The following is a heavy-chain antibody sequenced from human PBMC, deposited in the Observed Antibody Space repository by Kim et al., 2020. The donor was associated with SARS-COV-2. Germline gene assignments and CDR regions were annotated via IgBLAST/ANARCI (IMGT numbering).Heavy chain of an antibody. V-gene: IGHV3-30*18. J-gene: IGHJ4*02. CDR3: AKDLEGVGDCSSTSCYGFDY. Sequence: GGSLRLSCAASGFTLSSYGMHWVRQAPGKGLEWVAVISYDGSNKYYADSVKGRFTISRDNSKNTLYLQMNSLRAEDTAVYYCAKDLEGVGDCSSTSCYGFDYWGQGTLVTVSS. CDR2: ISYDGSNK. CDR1: GFTLSSYG. D-gene: IGHD2-2*01.